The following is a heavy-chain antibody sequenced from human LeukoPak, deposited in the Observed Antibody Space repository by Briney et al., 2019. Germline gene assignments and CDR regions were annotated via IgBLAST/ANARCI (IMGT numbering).Heavy chain of an antibody. CDR3: TRGWSSGGAFDI. Sequence: SETLSLTCSVSGGSINSDNYSWTWIRQPAGMGLDWIGRIYSSGRTDYNPSLKSRVTISIDKSKNQFSLELSSVTAADTAVYYCTRGWSSGGAFDIWGQGTMVTVSS. CDR1: GGSINSDNYS. D-gene: IGHD6-19*01. J-gene: IGHJ3*02. V-gene: IGHV4-61*02. CDR2: IYSSGRT.